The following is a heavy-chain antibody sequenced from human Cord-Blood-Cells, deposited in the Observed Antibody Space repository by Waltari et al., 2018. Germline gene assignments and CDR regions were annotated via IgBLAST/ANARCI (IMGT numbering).Heavy chain of an antibody. D-gene: IGHD3-22*01. Sequence: QVQLQESGPGLVKPSGTLSLTCAVSGGSISRSNWWSWVRQPPGKGLEWIGENYHSGSTNYNPSRKSRVTISVDKSKNQFSLKLSSVTAADTAVYYCAVRDSSGYYYFDYWGQGTLVTVSS. V-gene: IGHV4-4*02. CDR2: NYHSGST. CDR3: AVRDSSGYYYFDY. J-gene: IGHJ4*02. CDR1: GGSISRSNW.